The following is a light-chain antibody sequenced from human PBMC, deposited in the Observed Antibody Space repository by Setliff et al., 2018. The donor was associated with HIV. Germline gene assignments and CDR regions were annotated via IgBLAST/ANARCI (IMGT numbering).Light chain of an antibody. J-gene: IGLJ1*01. CDR2: EVI. V-gene: IGLV2-23*02. CDR3: CSYAGTYVFV. Sequence: QSALTQPASVSGSPGQSITISCTGTSSDIGSYNLVSWYQQHPGKVPKLKIYEVIKRPSGVSNRFSGSKSGNTASLTISGLQADDEADYYCCSYAGTYVFVFGGGTKVTVL. CDR1: SSDIGSYNL.